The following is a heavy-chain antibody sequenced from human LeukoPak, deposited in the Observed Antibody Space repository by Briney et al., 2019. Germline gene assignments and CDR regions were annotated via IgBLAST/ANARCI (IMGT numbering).Heavy chain of an antibody. D-gene: IGHD6-13*01. Sequence: GGSLRLSCAASGFTVSSNYMSWVRQAPGKGLEWVSYISSSSSTIYYADSVKGRFTISRDNAKNSLYLQMNSLRAEDTAVYYCARDQAPQQLVYFYYYYYMDVWGKGTTVTVSS. J-gene: IGHJ6*03. V-gene: IGHV3-48*01. CDR3: ARDQAPQQLVYFYYYYYMDV. CDR2: ISSSSSTI. CDR1: GFTVSSNY.